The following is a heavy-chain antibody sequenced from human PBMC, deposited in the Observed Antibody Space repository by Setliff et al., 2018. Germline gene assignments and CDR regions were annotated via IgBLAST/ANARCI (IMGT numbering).Heavy chain of an antibody. V-gene: IGHV1-69*13. D-gene: IGHD2-21*01. CDR2: SVPIFVGA. CDR1: GGTFSNYA. J-gene: IGHJ4*02. Sequence: SVKVSCKASGGTFSNYAISWVRQAPGQGLEWMGGSVPIFVGANYAQKFRDRVTMTADESTNTFYMELSSLTSEDTAVYFCVCGHRSQATSDFWGQGTLVTVSS. CDR3: VCGHRSQATSDF.